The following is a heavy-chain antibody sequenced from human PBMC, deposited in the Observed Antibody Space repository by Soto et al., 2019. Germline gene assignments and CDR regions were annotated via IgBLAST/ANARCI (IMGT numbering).Heavy chain of an antibody. V-gene: IGHV3-21*01. Sequence: GSLRRSCAASGFTFSSYSMNEVRQAPGKGLEWISSISSGSSYIYYAGSVKGRFTISRDNAKNSLFLQMNSLRADDTAVYYCARDILSGGAYPDSWGQGTKVTVSS. D-gene: IGHD3-10*01. CDR1: GFTFSSYS. CDR2: ISSGSSYI. CDR3: ARDILSGGAYPDS. J-gene: IGHJ5*01.